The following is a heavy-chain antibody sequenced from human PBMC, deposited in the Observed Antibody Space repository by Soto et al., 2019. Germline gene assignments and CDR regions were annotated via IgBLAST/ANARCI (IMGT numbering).Heavy chain of an antibody. Sequence: QTGGSLRLSCAASGDTCDTRAIHWLRQAPGQGLEWVAVISFDGSNKRYVDSVEGRFSISRDNSKTTSYLEMNGLKPEDTALYYCAIDYGFWSGYFDYWEQG. CDR3: AIDYGFWSGYFDY. D-gene: IGHD3-3*01. V-gene: IGHV3-30*03. CDR1: GDTCDTRA. J-gene: IGHJ4*02. CDR2: ISFDGSNK.